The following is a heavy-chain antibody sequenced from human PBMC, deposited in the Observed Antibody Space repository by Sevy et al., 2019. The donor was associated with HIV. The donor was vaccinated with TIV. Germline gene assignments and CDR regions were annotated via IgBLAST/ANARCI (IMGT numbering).Heavy chain of an antibody. D-gene: IGHD3-22*01. J-gene: IGHJ4*02. CDR2: TRHAGAVI. Sequence: GGCLRLSCAASGVTIGSSVIHWVRQAPGKGLEWMALTRHAGAVIDYAKSVKGRFTLSADNAKNTVYVEMTSLRVEDTAITPCAKEVGSSGSAGYLDYWGPGTLVTVSS. CDR1: GVTIGSSV. V-gene: IGHV3-30*02. CDR3: AKEVGSSGSAGYLDY.